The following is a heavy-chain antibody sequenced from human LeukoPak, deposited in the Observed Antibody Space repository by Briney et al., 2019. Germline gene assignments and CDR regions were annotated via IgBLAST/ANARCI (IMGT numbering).Heavy chain of an antibody. V-gene: IGHV4-34*01. D-gene: IGHD5-18*01. CDR1: GVSFSGYY. CDR3: ARGDTAMVMDY. Sequence: SETLSLTCAVYGVSFSGYYWSWIRQPPGKGLEWIGEINHSGSTNYNPSLKSRVTISVDTSKNQFSLKLSSVTAADTAVYYCARGDTAMVMDYWGQGTLVTVSS. CDR2: INHSGST. J-gene: IGHJ4*02.